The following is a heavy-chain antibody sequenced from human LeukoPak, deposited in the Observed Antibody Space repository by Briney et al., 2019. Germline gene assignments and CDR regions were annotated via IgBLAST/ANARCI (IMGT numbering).Heavy chain of an antibody. J-gene: IGHJ4*02. CDR3: TRDVLWFEPMGYFDY. CDR1: GFTFGDYA. V-gene: IGHV3-49*03. CDR2: IRSKAYGGTT. D-gene: IGHD3-10*01. Sequence: GRSLRLSCTASGFTFGDYAMSWFRQAPGKGLEWVGFIRSKAYGGTTEYAASVKGRFTISRDDSKSIAYLQMNSLKTEDTAVYYCTRDVLWFEPMGYFDYWGQGTLVTVSS.